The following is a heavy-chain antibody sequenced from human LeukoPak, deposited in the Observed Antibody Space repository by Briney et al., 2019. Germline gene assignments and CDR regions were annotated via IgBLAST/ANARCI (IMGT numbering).Heavy chain of an antibody. CDR1: GYTFTSYG. J-gene: IGHJ3*02. D-gene: IGHD3-22*01. CDR2: ISAYNGNT. CDR3: ARDPHYYDSSGYFLPMSDAFDI. V-gene: IGHV1-18*01. Sequence: ASVKVSCKASGYTFTSYGISWVRQAPGQGLEWMGWISAYNGNTNYAQKLQGRVTMTTDTSTSTAYMELRSLRSDDTAVYYCARDPHYYDSSGYFLPMSDAFDIWGQGTMVTVSS.